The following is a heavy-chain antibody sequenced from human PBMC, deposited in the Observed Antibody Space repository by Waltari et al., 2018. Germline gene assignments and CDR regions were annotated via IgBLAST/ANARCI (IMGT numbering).Heavy chain of an antibody. CDR3: ARDSYDILTGYFPFDY. J-gene: IGHJ4*02. V-gene: IGHV4-59*11. CDR2: IYYSGST. D-gene: IGHD3-9*01. Sequence: QVQLQESGPGLVKPSETLSLTCTVSGGSLSSHYWGWSRQPPGKGLEWIRYIYYSGSTNYNPSLKSRVTISVDTSKNQFSLKLSSVTAADTAVYYCARDSYDILTGYFPFDYWGQGTLVTVSS. CDR1: GGSLSSHY.